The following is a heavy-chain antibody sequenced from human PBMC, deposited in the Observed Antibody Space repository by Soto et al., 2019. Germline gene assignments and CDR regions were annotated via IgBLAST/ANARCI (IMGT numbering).Heavy chain of an antibody. CDR2: INANSGNT. V-gene: IGHV1-8*02. Sequence: ASVKVSCKASGYTFTSYGISWVRQAPGQGLEWMGWINANSGNTGYAQKFQGRVTMTRNTSISTAYMELSSLRSEDTAVYYCARGGVFFFAAPTNPFDYWGQGTLVTVSS. D-gene: IGHD3-10*01. CDR3: ARGGVFFFAAPTNPFDY. J-gene: IGHJ4*02. CDR1: GYTFTSYG.